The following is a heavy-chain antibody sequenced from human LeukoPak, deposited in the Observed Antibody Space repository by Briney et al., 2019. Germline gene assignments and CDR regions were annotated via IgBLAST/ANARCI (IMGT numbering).Heavy chain of an antibody. CDR3: ARDRRHCSFTDCYNAYFDY. D-gene: IGHD2-2*02. CDR1: GFTFDDYG. Sequence: GGSLRLSCAASGFTFDDYGMHWVRLIPGKGLEWVSGLSWNSGSIGYADSVKGRFTISRDNAKNSLYLQVNSLRAEDTAVYYCARDRRHCSFTDCYNAYFDYWGQGTLVTVSS. CDR2: LSWNSGSI. J-gene: IGHJ4*02. V-gene: IGHV3-9*01.